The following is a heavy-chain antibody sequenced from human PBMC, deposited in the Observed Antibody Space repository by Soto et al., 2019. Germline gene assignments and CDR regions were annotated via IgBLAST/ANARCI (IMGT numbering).Heavy chain of an antibody. Sequence: VQLVASGGGLIQPGESLRLSCAAFGLTISGKKYVSWVRQAPGKGLEWVSALYDVDGSFYADSVTGRFTTSSDSSKTTVYLQSNDLRHDDTAVYYCATWHEREHAFDVWGQGTTVTLSS. D-gene: IGHD1-1*01. V-gene: IGHV3-53*01. J-gene: IGHJ3*01. CDR1: GLTISGKKY. CDR3: ATWHEREHAFDV. CDR2: LYDVDGS.